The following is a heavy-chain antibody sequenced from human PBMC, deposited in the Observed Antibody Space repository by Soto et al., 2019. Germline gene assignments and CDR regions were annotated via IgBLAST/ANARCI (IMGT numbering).Heavy chain of an antibody. CDR1: GFTFSSYA. Sequence: GGSLRLSCAASGFTFSSYAMSWVRQAPGKGLEWVSAISGSGGSTYYADSVKGRFTISRDNSKNTLYLQMNSLRAEDTAVYYCAKEGRDAYKTFYFDYPGQGTLVTVPS. V-gene: IGHV3-23*01. D-gene: IGHD1-1*01. CDR2: ISGSGGST. CDR3: AKEGRDAYKTFYFDY. J-gene: IGHJ4*02.